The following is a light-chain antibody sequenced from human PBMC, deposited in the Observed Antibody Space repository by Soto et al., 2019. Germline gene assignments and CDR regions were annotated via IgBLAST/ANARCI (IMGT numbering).Light chain of an antibody. CDR2: AAS. V-gene: IGKV1-6*01. CDR3: QQNYRATPWT. CDR1: QGIRND. Sequence: QSPSSFSASTGDRVTITCRASQGIRNDLGWYQQKPGKAPKLLIYAASSLQSGVPSRFSGSGSGTDFTLTISSLQPEDFATYYCQQNYRATPWTFGQGTKVDIK. J-gene: IGKJ1*01.